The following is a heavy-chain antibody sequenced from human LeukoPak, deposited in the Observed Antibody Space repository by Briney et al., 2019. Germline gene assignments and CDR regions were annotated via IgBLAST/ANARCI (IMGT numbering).Heavy chain of an antibody. Sequence: GESLKISCKGSGYKFTNYWIGWVRQMPGKGLEWMGSVYPGDSDARYSPSFQGQVTVSADRSISTAYLQWSSLKASDTAMYYCARQFYYDRSGFFEGAYWGQGSLLTVSS. D-gene: IGHD3-22*01. V-gene: IGHV5-51*01. CDR1: GYKFTNYW. J-gene: IGHJ4*02. CDR2: VYPGDSDA. CDR3: ARQFYYDRSGFFEGAY.